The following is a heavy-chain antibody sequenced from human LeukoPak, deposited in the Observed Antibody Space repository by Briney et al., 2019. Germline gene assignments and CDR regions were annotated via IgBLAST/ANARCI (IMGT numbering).Heavy chain of an antibody. CDR2: ITSSTSYI. CDR1: GFIFSGYS. CDR3: ARGGDWNYAVDY. Sequence: PGGSLRLSCAASGFIFSGYSMNWVRQAPGKGREWVSSITSSTSYIYYADSVKGRFTISRDNAKNSLYLQMNSMRAEDTAVYYCARGGDWNYAVDYCGQGTLVIVSS. V-gene: IGHV3-21*01. D-gene: IGHD1-7*01. J-gene: IGHJ4*02.